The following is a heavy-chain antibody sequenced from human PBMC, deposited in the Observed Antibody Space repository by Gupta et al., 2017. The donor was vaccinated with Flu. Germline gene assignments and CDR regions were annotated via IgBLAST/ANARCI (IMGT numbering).Heavy chain of an antibody. J-gene: IGHJ4*01. Sequence: EVRLVESGGGLVQPGGSLRLSCAASGFTFKNHNMNWVRQTPGKGLEWIAYITSSAIIIDYADSVKGRFTISRDNAKNSLYLQMTSLRADDTGIYYCVREGGRAVRPEDGGHGTRVTVSS. D-gene: IGHD4-11*01. CDR1: GFTFKNHN. CDR3: VREGGRAVRPED. CDR2: ITSSAIII. V-gene: IGHV3-48*03.